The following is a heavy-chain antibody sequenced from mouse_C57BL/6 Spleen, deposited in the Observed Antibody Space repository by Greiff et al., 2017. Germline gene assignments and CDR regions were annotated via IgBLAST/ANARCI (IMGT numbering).Heavy chain of an antibody. CDR1: GYAFSSYW. CDR3: ARREDYSGSRGYAMDY. Sequence: VQLQESGAELVKPGASVKISCKASGYAFSSYWMNWVKQRPGKGLEWIGQIYPGDGDTNYNGKFKGKATLTADKSSSTAYMQLSSLTSEDSAVYFCARREDYSGSRGYAMDYWGQGTSVTVSS. D-gene: IGHD1-1*01. CDR2: IYPGDGDT. J-gene: IGHJ4*01. V-gene: IGHV1-80*01.